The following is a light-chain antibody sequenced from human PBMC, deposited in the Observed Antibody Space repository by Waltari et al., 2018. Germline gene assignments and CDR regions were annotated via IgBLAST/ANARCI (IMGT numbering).Light chain of an antibody. V-gene: IGLV2-14*03. CDR1: SSDVGGYNY. J-gene: IGLJ1*01. Sequence: QSALTQPASVSGSPGQSITISRTVTSSDVGGYNYVSWYQQHPGKAPKLMIYDVSNRPSGVSNRCSGSKSGNTASLTISGLQAEDEADYYCSSYTSSSPYVFGTGTKVTVL. CDR2: DVS. CDR3: SSYTSSSPYV.